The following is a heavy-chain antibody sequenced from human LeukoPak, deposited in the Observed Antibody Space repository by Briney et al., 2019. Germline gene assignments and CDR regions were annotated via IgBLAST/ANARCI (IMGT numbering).Heavy chain of an antibody. J-gene: IGHJ4*02. D-gene: IGHD2-15*01. CDR2: VNGNGRST. Sequence: PGGSLRLSCATSGFSVSSYWLHWVRQSPAKGLVWVSRVNGNGRSTSYADSVKGRFTISRDNAKNTLYLHMTSLRVEDSAVYYGVRSFRIPYCSGNSCYPTDFDFWGQGTLVTVSS. V-gene: IGHV3-74*01. CDR1: GFSVSSYW. CDR3: VRSFRIPYCSGNSCYPTDFDF.